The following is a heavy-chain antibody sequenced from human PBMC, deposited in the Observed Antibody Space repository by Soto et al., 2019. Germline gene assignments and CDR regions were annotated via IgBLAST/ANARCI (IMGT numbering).Heavy chain of an antibody. CDR1: GFTFSSYA. D-gene: IGHD5-12*01. CDR2: ISGSGGST. J-gene: IGHJ3*02. Sequence: GGSLRLSCAASGFTFSSYAMSWVRQAPGKGLEWVSAISGSGGSTYYADSVKGRFTISRDNSKNTLYLQMNSLRAEDTAVYYCARDGPLEWLLSSAFDIWGQGTMVTVSS. V-gene: IGHV3-23*01. CDR3: ARDGPLEWLLSSAFDI.